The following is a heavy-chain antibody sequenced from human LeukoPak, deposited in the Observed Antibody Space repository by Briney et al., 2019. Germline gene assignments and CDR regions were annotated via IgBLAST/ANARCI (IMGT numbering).Heavy chain of an antibody. Sequence: GASVTVSYKASGYTFTNYYMHWVRQAPGQGLEWMGIINPSGRSTSYAQKFQGRVTMTRDMSTSTVYMELSSLRSEDTAVYYCARGGPQLYYYDSSGPFYYWGQGTLVTVST. V-gene: IGHV1-46*01. CDR2: INPSGRST. CDR1: GYTFTNYY. D-gene: IGHD3-22*01. CDR3: ARGGPQLYYYDSSGPFYY. J-gene: IGHJ4*02.